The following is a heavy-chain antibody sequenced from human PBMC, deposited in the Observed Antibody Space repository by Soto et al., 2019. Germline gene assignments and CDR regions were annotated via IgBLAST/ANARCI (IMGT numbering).Heavy chain of an antibody. Sequence: QLHLVQSGAVVKKPGASVTVSCSASGYPVTAYYMHWVRQAPGRGLEWMGGINPATGAAKNTQTLQGRVTMTRDTSTSTVFMELSGRTSEDTAVFYCARGGGVGVAGSAAFDMWGQGTLVTVSS. V-gene: IGHV1-2*02. D-gene: IGHD3-3*01. CDR2: INPATGAA. J-gene: IGHJ3*02. CDR1: GYPVTAYY. CDR3: ARGGGVGVAGSAAFDM.